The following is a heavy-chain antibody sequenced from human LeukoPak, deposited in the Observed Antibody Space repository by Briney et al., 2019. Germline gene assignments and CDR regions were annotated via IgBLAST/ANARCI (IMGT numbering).Heavy chain of an antibody. J-gene: IGHJ5*02. CDR2: IYPGDSDT. CDR3: ARLGVGARKSNWFDP. CDR1: GYSFTSYW. Sequence: GESLKISCKGSGYSFTSYWIGWVRQMPGKGLEWMGIIYPGDSDTRYSPSFQGQVTISADKSISTAYLQWSSLKASDTAMYYCARLGVGARKSNWFDPWGQGTLVTVSS. V-gene: IGHV5-51*01. D-gene: IGHD1-26*01.